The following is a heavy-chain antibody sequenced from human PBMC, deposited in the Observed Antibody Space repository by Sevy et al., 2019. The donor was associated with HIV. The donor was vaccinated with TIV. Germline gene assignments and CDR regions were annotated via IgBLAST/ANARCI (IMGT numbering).Heavy chain of an antibody. CDR2: THYRSKWYN. V-gene: IGHV6-1*01. D-gene: IGHD3-16*01. J-gene: IGHJ3*01. CDR1: GDSVSSNSAA. Sequence: KQSQTLSLTCAISGDSVSSNSAAWNWIRQSPSRGLEWLGRTHYRSKWYNDYAVSVKGRITINPDRSKNQSSLQLNCVIPEDTAVYYCARACCISDRFGVLGAFDFWGQGTMVTVSS. CDR3: ARACCISDRFGVLGAFDF.